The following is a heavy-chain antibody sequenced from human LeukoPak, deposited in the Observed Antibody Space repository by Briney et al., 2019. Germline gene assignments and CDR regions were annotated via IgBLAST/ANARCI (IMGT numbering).Heavy chain of an antibody. CDR3: ARSEDAEMATIYYYFDY. J-gene: IGHJ4*02. Sequence: GGSLRLSCVDSGFTFTNAWMSWVRQAPGKGLEWVAVISYDGSNEYYADSVKGRFTISRDNFKNMLYLQMNSLRAEDTAVYYCARSEDAEMATIYYYFDYWGQGILVIVSS. CDR2: ISYDGSNE. V-gene: IGHV3-30-3*01. CDR1: GFTFTNAW. D-gene: IGHD5-24*01.